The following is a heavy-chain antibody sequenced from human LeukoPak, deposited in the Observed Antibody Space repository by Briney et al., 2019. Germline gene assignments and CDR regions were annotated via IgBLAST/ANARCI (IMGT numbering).Heavy chain of an antibody. CDR3: AKTRVPAAPRGGY. CDR1: GFTFSSHS. V-gene: IGHV3-21*01. Sequence: PGGSLRLSCAASGFTFSSHSMNWVRQASGKGLEWVSSISSSSSYIYYADSVKGRFTISRDNAKNSLYLQMNSLRAEDTAVYYCAKTRVPAAPRGGYWGQGALVTVSS. CDR2: ISSSSSYI. J-gene: IGHJ4*02. D-gene: IGHD2-2*01.